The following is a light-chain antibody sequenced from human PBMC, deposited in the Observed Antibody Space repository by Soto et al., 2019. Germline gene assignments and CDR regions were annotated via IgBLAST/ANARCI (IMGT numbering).Light chain of an antibody. CDR3: SSYTSSSTVV. J-gene: IGLJ2*01. V-gene: IGLV2-14*01. CDR1: SSDVGGYNY. CDR2: EVS. Sequence: QPVLTQPASVSGSPGQSITISCTGTSSDVGGYNYVSWYQQHPGKAPKLMIYEVSNRPSGVSNRFSGSKSGNTASLTISGLLAEDEADYYCSSYTSSSTVVFGGGTKVTVL.